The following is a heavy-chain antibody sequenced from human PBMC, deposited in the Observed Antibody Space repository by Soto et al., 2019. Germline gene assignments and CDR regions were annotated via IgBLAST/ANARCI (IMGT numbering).Heavy chain of an antibody. CDR2: IYYSGST. Sequence: KPSETLSLTCTVSGGSISSSSYYWGWIRQPPGKGLEWIGSIYYSGSTYYNPSLKSRVTISVDTSKNQFSLKLSSVTAADTAVYYCARHSGSYPFDYWGQGTLVTVSS. J-gene: IGHJ4*02. D-gene: IGHD1-26*01. CDR1: GGSISSSSYY. CDR3: ARHSGSYPFDY. V-gene: IGHV4-39*01.